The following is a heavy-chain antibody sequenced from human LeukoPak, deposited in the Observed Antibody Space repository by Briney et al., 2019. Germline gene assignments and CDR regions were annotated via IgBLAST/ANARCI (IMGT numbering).Heavy chain of an antibody. CDR3: ASDSSGD. J-gene: IGHJ4*02. CDR1: GYSISSGYY. CDR2: IYHSGST. V-gene: IGHV4-38-2*02. Sequence: PSETLSLTCTVSGYSISSGYYWGWIRQPPGKGLEWIGSIYHSGSTYYNPSLKSRVTISVDTSKNQFSLKLSSVTAADTAVYYCASDSSGDWGQGTLVTVSS. D-gene: IGHD3-22*01.